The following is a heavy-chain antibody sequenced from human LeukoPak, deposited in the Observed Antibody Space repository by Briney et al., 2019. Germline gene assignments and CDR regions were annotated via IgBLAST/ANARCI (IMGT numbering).Heavy chain of an antibody. CDR1: GFSISSGGYY. Sequence: SETLSLTCTVSGFSISSGGYYWSWIRQHPGKGLEWIEYIYYSGSTYYNPSLKSRVTISVDTSKNQFSLKLSSVTAADTAVYYCASPLFGGVTVRHDYWGQGTLVTVSS. V-gene: IGHV4-31*03. J-gene: IGHJ4*02. D-gene: IGHD3-16*02. CDR3: ASPLFGGVTVRHDY. CDR2: IYYSGST.